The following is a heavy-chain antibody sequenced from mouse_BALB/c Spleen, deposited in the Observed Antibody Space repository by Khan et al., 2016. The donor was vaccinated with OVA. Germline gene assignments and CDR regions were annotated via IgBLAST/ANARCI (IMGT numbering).Heavy chain of an antibody. CDR3: ARKDYYDYDPFAY. D-gene: IGHD2-4*01. V-gene: IGHV3-2*02. J-gene: IGHJ3*01. Sequence: EVQLQESGPGLVKPSQSLSLTCTVTGYSITSEYTWNWIRHFPGNKLEWMGFISYSGNTRYNTSLKSRISITRDTSKNQFFLQLNSVTSEDTATYYCARKDYYDYDPFAYWGQGTLVTVSA. CDR1: GYSITSEYT. CDR2: ISYSGNT.